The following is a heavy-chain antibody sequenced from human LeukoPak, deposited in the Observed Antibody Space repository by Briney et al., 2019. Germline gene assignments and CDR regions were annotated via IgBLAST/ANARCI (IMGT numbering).Heavy chain of an antibody. Sequence: GGSLRLSCTASGFTVSSNYMSWVRQAPGKGLEWVSVIRSDGSTNHADSVKGRFTISRDNSKNTLYLQMNNLRAEDTAMYYCARELYSGMYNDAFDIWGQGTKVTVSS. CDR1: GFTVSSNY. V-gene: IGHV3-53*01. CDR3: ARELYSGMYNDAFDI. J-gene: IGHJ3*02. CDR2: IRSDGST. D-gene: IGHD1-26*01.